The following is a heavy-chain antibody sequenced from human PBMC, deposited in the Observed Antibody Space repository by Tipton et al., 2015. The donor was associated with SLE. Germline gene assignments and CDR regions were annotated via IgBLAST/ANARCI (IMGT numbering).Heavy chain of an antibody. CDR2: IYYSGST. Sequence: LRLSCTVSGGSISSGGYYWSWIRQHPGKGLEWIGYIYYSGSTYYNPSLKSRVTISVDTSKNQFSLKLSSVTAADTAVYYCARDSGIGAFDIWGQGTMVTVSS. V-gene: IGHV4-31*03. CDR1: GGSISSGGYY. J-gene: IGHJ3*02. D-gene: IGHD6-13*01. CDR3: ARDSGIGAFDI.